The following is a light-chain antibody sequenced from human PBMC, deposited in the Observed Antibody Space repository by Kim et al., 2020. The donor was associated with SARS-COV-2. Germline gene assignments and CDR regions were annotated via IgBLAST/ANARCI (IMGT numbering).Light chain of an antibody. CDR2: GKN. V-gene: IGLV3-19*01. CDR3: NSRDSSGNSVV. Sequence: ALGQTVRITCQGDSLRNYYASWYQQKPGQAPILVIYGKNNRPSGIPDRFSGSSSGNTGSLTITGAQAEDEADYYCNSRDSSGNSVVFGGGTKLTVL. J-gene: IGLJ2*01. CDR1: SLRNYY.